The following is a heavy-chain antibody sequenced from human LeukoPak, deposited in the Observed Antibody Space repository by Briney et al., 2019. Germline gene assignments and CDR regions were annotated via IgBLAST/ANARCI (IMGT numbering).Heavy chain of an antibody. CDR3: ARVGSSGWDTFEQSPT. CDR2: INPNSGGT. CDR1: GYTFTDHY. J-gene: IGHJ5*02. V-gene: IGHV1-2*02. D-gene: IGHD6-19*01. Sequence: ASVKVSCKASGYTFTDHYMHWVRQAPGQGLEWMGWINPNSGGTNYAQKFQGRVSMTGDTSISTSYMELSRLSSDDTAVYYCARVGSSGWDTFEQSPTWGQGTLVTVSS.